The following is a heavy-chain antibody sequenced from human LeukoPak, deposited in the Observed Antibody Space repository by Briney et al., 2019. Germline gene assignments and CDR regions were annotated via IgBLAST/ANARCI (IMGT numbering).Heavy chain of an antibody. J-gene: IGHJ4*02. CDR1: GGTFSSYA. CDR2: IIPIFGTA. D-gene: IGHD1-1*01. CDR3: ARDSYDGTYFLDY. Sequence: ASVKVSCKASGGTFSSYAISWVRQAPGQGLEWMGGIIPIFGTANYAQKFQGRVTMTMGTATDTVYLELSSLRSEDTAIYYCARDSYDGTYFLDYWGQGTLVTVSS. V-gene: IGHV1-69*05.